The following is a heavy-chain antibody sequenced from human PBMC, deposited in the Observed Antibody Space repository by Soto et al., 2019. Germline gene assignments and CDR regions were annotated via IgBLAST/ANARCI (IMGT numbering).Heavy chain of an antibody. V-gene: IGHV1-8*01. J-gene: IGHJ5*02. CDR2: MNPNSGNT. CDR3: ARAPPGITIFGVVIIRWFDP. CDR1: GYTFTSYD. D-gene: IGHD3-3*01. Sequence: ASVKVSCKASGYTFTSYDINWVRQATGQGLEWMGWMNPNSGNTGYAQKFQGRVTMTRNTSISTAYMELSSLRSEDTAVYYCARAPPGITIFGVVIIRWFDPWGQGTLVTVSS.